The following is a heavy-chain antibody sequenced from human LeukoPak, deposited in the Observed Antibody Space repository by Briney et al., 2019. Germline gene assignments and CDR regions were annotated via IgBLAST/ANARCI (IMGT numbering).Heavy chain of an antibody. CDR1: GYSFTGYY. D-gene: IGHD6-13*01. CDR2: INPNSGGT. V-gene: IGHV1-2*02. J-gene: IGHJ1*01. CDR3: AREDVNATGAGTEYFQH. Sequence: ASVRLSCTASGYSFTGYYMHWVRQAPGQGLEWMGWINPNSGGTNYAQKFQGRVTMTRDTSISTAYMELSRLRSDDTAVYYCAREDVNATGAGTEYFQHWGQGTLVTVSS.